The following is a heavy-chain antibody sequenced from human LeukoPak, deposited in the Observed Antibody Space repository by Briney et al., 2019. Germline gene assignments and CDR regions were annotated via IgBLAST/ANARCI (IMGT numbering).Heavy chain of an antibody. V-gene: IGHV3-23*01. D-gene: IGHD3-10*01. CDR3: ARDSNPGSGSYYKVAKDY. CDR1: GFTFNYYA. J-gene: IGHJ4*02. CDR2: ISDNEGST. Sequence: GGSLRLSCAASGFTFNYYAMSWVRQAPGKGLEWVSGISDNEGSTYYRDSVKGRFTISRDNTKNTVYLQLNSLRAEDTAVYYCARDSNPGSGSYYKVAKDYWGQGTLVTVSS.